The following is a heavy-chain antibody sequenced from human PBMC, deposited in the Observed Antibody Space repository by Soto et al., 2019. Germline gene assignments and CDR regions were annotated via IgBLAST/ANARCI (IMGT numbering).Heavy chain of an antibody. D-gene: IGHD6-19*01. V-gene: IGHV4-39*01. CDR2: IYYSGST. CDR1: GGSISSSSYY. CDR3: ARSGWYEYYYYGMDV. Sequence: SETLSLTCTVSGGSISSSSYYWGWIRQPPGKGLEWIGSIYYSGSTYYNPSLKSRVTISVDTSKNQFSLKLSSVTAADTAVYYCARSGWYEYYYYGMDVWCQGTTVTVSS. J-gene: IGHJ6*02.